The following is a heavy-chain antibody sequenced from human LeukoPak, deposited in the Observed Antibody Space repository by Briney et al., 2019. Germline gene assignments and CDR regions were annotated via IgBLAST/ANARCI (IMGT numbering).Heavy chain of an antibody. J-gene: IGHJ4*02. D-gene: IGHD3-16*01. CDR3: ARAGGTKKELDY. Sequence: SETLSLTCTVSGGSISSYYWSWIRQLPGKGLEWIGQIYYSGSTNYNPSLKSRVTISVDTSESQFSLKPSSVTTADTAVYYCARAGGTKKELDYWGQGTLVTVSS. CDR2: IYYSGST. CDR1: GGSISSYY. V-gene: IGHV4-59*01.